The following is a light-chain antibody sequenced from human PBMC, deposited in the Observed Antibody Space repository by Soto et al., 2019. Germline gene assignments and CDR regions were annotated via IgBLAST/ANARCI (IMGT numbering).Light chain of an antibody. CDR1: QSVTINY. Sequence: EIVLTQSPGTLSLSPGERATLSCRASQSVTINYLAWYQHKPGQAPRLLIYGASSRATGSPDRFSGSGSGTGFTLTISRLEPEDVAVYYCQQYGSSPYTFGQGTRLEIK. CDR2: GAS. J-gene: IGKJ2*01. CDR3: QQYGSSPYT. V-gene: IGKV3-20*01.